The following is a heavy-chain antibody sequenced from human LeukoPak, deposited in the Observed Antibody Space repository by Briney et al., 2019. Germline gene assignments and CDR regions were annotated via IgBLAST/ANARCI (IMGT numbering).Heavy chain of an antibody. CDR2: IIPIFGTA. Sequence: SVKVSCKASGCTFSSYAISWVRQAPGQGLEWMGGIIPIFGTANYAQKFQGRVTITADESTSTAYMELSSLRSEDTAVYYCARGGIVATIFAFDIWGQGTMVTVSS. V-gene: IGHV1-69*13. CDR3: ARGGIVATIFAFDI. D-gene: IGHD5-12*01. CDR1: GCTFSSYA. J-gene: IGHJ3*02.